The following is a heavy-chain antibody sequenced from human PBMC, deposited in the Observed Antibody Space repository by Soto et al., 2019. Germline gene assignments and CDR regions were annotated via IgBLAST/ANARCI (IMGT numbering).Heavy chain of an antibody. V-gene: IGHV2-5*02. CDR2: IYWDDDK. D-gene: IGHD3-10*01. CDR3: AHRPRPQTSSFYYGSMDA. Sequence: QITLKESGPTLVKPTQTLTLTCTFSGFSLSTSGAGVGWIRQPPGKALEWLALIYWDDDKRYSPSLKSRLTITQDTSKNQVVLTMTNMDPVDTATYYCAHRPRPQTSSFYYGSMDAWVKGTTVTVSS. J-gene: IGHJ6*03. CDR1: GFSLSTSGAG.